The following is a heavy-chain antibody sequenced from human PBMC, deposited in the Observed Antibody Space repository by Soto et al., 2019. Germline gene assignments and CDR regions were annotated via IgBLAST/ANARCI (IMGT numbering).Heavy chain of an antibody. V-gene: IGHV3-48*02. CDR2: ISSSSNTI. Sequence: EVHLLQSGGGLVPPGGSLRLSCAASGFTFSTYSMNWVRQAPGKGLEWISFISSSSNTIYDADSVKGRFTISRDNDKSSLYLQMNSLRDADTAVSFCARDEVSHVKQWLVTFDYWGQGALVTVSS. D-gene: IGHD6-19*01. J-gene: IGHJ4*02. CDR1: GFTFSTYS. CDR3: ARDEVSHVKQWLVTFDY.